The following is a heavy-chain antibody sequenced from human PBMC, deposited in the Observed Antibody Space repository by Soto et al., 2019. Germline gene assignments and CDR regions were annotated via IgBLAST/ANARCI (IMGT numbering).Heavy chain of an antibody. J-gene: IGHJ4*02. Sequence: SETLSLTCTVSGASVSSGSYYWSWIRQPPGKGLEWIGYIFYTGSTNYNPSLKSRVTISVDTSKNQFSLKLSSVTAADMAVYYCARGYSYFDYWGQGTLVTAPQ. CDR2: IFYTGST. CDR1: GASVSSGSYY. V-gene: IGHV4-61*01. CDR3: ARGYSYFDY. D-gene: IGHD2-15*01.